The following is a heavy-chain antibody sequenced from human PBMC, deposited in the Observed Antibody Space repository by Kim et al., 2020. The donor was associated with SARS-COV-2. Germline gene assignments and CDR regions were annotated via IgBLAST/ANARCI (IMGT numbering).Heavy chain of an antibody. J-gene: IGHJ3*02. Sequence: ASVKVSCKVSGYTLTELSMHWVRQAPGKGLEWMGGFDPEDGETIYAQKFQGRVTMTEDTSTDTAYMELSSLRSEDMAVYYCATDSLAAAGTYDAFDIWGQGTMVTVSS. CDR1: GYTLTELS. V-gene: IGHV1-24*01. CDR2: FDPEDGET. CDR3: ATDSLAAAGTYDAFDI. D-gene: IGHD6-13*01.